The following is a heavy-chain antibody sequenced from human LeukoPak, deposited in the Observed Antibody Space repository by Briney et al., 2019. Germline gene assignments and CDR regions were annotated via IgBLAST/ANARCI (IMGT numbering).Heavy chain of an antibody. V-gene: IGHV4-59*01. CDR2: IYYSGST. D-gene: IGHD4-17*01. Sequence: SETLSLTCTVSGDSISNYYWNWIRQPPGKGLEWIGYIYYSGSTNYNPSLKSRVIISVDTSKNQFSLKLSSVAAADTAVYYCARDYGDYFDYWGQGTLVTVSS. CDR1: GDSISNYY. CDR3: ARDYGDYFDY. J-gene: IGHJ4*02.